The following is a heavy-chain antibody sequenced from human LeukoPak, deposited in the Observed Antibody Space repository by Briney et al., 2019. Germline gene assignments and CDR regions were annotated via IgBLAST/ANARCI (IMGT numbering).Heavy chain of an antibody. Sequence: GGSLRLSCAASGFTFSSYAMHWVRQAPGKGLEWVAVISYDGSNKYYADSVKGRFTISRDNSRNTLYLQMNSLRAEDTAIYYCAKDPGGIIAVAGPFDYWGQGTLVTVSS. J-gene: IGHJ4*02. CDR1: GFTFSSYA. D-gene: IGHD6-19*01. CDR3: AKDPGGIIAVAGPFDY. V-gene: IGHV3-30-3*01. CDR2: ISYDGSNK.